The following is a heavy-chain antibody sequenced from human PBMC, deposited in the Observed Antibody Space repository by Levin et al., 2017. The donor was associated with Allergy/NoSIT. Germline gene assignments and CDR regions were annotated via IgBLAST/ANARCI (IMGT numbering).Heavy chain of an antibody. CDR3: ARLRVYYYMDV. V-gene: IGHV3-21*01. J-gene: IGHJ6*03. D-gene: IGHD5/OR15-5a*01. CDR1: GFTFSSYS. Sequence: RGSLRLSCAASGFTFSSYSMNWVRQAPGKGLEWVSSISSSSSYIYYADSVKGRFTISRDNAKNSLYLQMNSLRAEDTAVYYCARLRVYYYMDVWGKGPRSPSP. CDR2: ISSSSSYI.